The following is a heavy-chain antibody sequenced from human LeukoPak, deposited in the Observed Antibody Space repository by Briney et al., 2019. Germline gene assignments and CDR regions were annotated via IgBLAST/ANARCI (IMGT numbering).Heavy chain of an antibody. V-gene: IGHV6-1*01. D-gene: IGHD4-17*01. CDR2: TYYRSKWYN. CDR1: GDSVSSNSAA. J-gene: IGHJ6*04. Sequence: SQTLSLTCAISGDSVSSNSAAWNWIRQSPSRGLEWLGRTYYRSKWYNDYAVSVKSRITINPDTSKNQFSLKLSSVTAADTAVYYCASPPLTTVTTAPWLVWGKGTTVTVSS. CDR3: ASPPLTTVTTAPWLV.